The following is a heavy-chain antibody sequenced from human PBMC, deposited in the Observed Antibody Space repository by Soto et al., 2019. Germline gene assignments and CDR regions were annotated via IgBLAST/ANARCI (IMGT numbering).Heavy chain of an antibody. Sequence: PGVSLRLACSASGFTFSSYSMSWVRQAPGNGLEWVSAISGSGGSTYYADSVKGRFTISRDNSKNTLYLQLNSVTPEDTAVYYCASCRDIYGAFCAHFDYWGLGILVTVSS. V-gene: IGHV3-23*01. CDR2: ISGSGGST. CDR1: GFTFSSYS. J-gene: IGHJ4*02. CDR3: ASCRDIYGAFCAHFDY. D-gene: IGHD5-12*01.